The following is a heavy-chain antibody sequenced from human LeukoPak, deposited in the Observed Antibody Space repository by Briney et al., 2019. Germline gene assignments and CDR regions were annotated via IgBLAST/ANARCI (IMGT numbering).Heavy chain of an antibody. CDR3: AKERRWYYDSSGYRCDAFDI. D-gene: IGHD3-22*01. V-gene: IGHV4-59*01. CDR2: IYYSGST. Sequence: SETLSLTCTVSGGSISSYYWSWIRQPPGKGLEWIGYIYYSGSTNYNPSLKSRVTISVDTSKNQFSLKLSSVTAADTAVYYCAKERRWYYDSSGYRCDAFDIWGQGTMVTVSS. J-gene: IGHJ3*02. CDR1: GGSISSYY.